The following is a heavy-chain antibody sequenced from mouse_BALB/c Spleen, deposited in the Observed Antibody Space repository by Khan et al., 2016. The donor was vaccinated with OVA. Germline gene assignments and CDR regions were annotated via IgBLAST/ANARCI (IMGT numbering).Heavy chain of an antibody. CDR2: IDPENGNT. V-gene: IGHV14-1*02. Sequence: EVQLQESGTELVRPGALVRLSCTASGFNIKDYYIHWVKQRPDQGLEWIGWIDPENGNTIYDPKFQGKASITADTSSNTAYLQLSSLTAEDTAVYYCPRSMLLHFDYWGQGTTLTVSS. CDR3: PRSMLLHFDY. J-gene: IGHJ2*01. CDR1: GFNIKDYY.